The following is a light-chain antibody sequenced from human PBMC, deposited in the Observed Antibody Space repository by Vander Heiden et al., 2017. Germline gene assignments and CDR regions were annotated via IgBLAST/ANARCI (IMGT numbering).Light chain of an antibody. CDR2: GAS. Sequence: EILMTPSPATLSVSAGERVTPSCRASLSVTTSLAWYQQKPGQPPRLLIYGASTRATGVPARFSGSGYGTEFTLTISSLQSEDFAVYFCQQYNNWPPWTFGQGTKVEIK. CDR3: QQYNNWPPWT. CDR1: LSVTTS. J-gene: IGKJ1*01. V-gene: IGKV3-15*01.